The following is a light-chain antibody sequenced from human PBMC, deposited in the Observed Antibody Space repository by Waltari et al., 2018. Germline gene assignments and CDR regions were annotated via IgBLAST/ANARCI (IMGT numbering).Light chain of an antibody. V-gene: IGLV1-47*01. CDR2: GNN. J-gene: IGLJ3*02. CDR3: AVWDDSLSGRV. CDR1: RSNIGNNY. Sequence: QSVLTQPPSASGTPGQRVTISCSGSRSNIGNNYVSWYQQPPGTAPKLLIYGNNRRPAGVPARFSGSKSGTSASLAISGLRSEDEADYYCAVWDDSLSGRVFGGGTKVTVL.